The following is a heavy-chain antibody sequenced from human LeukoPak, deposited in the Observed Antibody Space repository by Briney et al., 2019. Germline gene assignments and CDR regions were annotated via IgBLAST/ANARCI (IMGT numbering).Heavy chain of an antibody. J-gene: IGHJ4*02. D-gene: IGHD5-18*01. V-gene: IGHV3-48*01. CDR2: ISSSSSTI. Sequence: QPGGSLRLSCAASGFTFSSYSMNWVRQAPGKGLEWVSYISSSSSTIYYADSVKGRFTISRDNAKNSLYLQMNSLRAEDTAVYYCAKDDGYSYGYGPRGYYFDYWGQGTLVTVSS. CDR1: GFTFSSYS. CDR3: AKDDGYSYGYGPRGYYFDY.